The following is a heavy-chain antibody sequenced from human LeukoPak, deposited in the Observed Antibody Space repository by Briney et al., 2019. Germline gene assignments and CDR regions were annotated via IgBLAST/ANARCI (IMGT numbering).Heavy chain of an antibody. CDR1: GFTFSDYY. J-gene: IGHJ4*02. V-gene: IGHV3-11*06. Sequence: GGSLRLSCAASGFTFSDYYMSWIRQAPGKGLEWVSYISSSSSYTNYAESVKGRFTISRDNAKNSLYLQMNSLRAEDTAVYYCARVRRDTAMVKDYWGQGTLVTVSS. D-gene: IGHD5-18*01. CDR3: ARVRRDTAMVKDY. CDR2: ISSSSSYT.